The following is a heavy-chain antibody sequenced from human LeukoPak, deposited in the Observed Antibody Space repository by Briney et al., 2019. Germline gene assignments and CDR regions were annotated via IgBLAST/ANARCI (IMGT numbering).Heavy chain of an antibody. V-gene: IGHV4-59*12. Sequence: SETLSLTCTVSGGSISSYYWSWIRQPPGKGLEWIGYIYYSGSTNYNPSLKSRVTISVDTSKNQFSLKLSSVTAADTAVYYCARETCSGGSCLPDYWGQGTLVTVSS. J-gene: IGHJ4*02. CDR3: ARETCSGGSCLPDY. CDR2: IYYSGST. CDR1: GGSISSYY. D-gene: IGHD2-15*01.